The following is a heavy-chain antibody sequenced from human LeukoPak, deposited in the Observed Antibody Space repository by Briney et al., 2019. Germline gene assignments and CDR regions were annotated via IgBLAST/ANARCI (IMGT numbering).Heavy chain of an antibody. CDR2: ISSSGSTI. Sequence: GGSLRLSCAASGFTFSDYYMSWIRQAPGEGLEWVSYISSSGSTIYYADSVKGRFTISRDNAKNSPYLQMNRLRAEDTAVYYCARAGFDYGMDVWGQGTTVTVSS. V-gene: IGHV3-11*01. J-gene: IGHJ6*02. D-gene: IGHD3-3*01. CDR3: ARAGFDYGMDV. CDR1: GFTFSDYY.